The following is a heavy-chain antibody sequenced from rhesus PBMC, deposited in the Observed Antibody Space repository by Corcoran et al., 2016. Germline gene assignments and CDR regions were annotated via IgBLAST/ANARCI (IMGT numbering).Heavy chain of an antibody. J-gene: IGHJ6*01. D-gene: IGHD1-26*01. CDR1: GASISSNW. V-gene: IGHV4-80*01. CDR2: INCNSGQT. CDR3: ASDGYNWNYGLDS. Sequence: QVQLQESGQGLVTPSETLSLTCPVSGASISSNWWSWFRQPPGRGLEVFGEINCNSGQTKDKPSPKSRVTISNDACTDPISRKLRSVTAADTAICYCASDGYNWNYGLDSWGQGVVVTVSS.